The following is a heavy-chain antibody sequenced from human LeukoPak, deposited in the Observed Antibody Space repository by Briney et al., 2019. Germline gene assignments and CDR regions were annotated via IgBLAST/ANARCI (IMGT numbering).Heavy chain of an antibody. Sequence: SGGSLRLSCAASGFTFSSYSMNWVRQAPGKGLEWVSSISSSSSYIYYADSVKGRFTISRDNAKNSLYLQMNSLRAEDTAVYYCASEDLTGYYIWSFQHWGQGTLVTVSS. V-gene: IGHV3-21*01. CDR1: GFTFSSYS. CDR2: ISSSSSYI. J-gene: IGHJ1*01. CDR3: ASEDLTGYYIWSFQH. D-gene: IGHD3-9*01.